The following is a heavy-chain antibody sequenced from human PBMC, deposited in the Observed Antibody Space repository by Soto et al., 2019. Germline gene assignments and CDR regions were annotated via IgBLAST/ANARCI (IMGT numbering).Heavy chain of an antibody. CDR1: GGSVSGGSYF. CDR3: AREGRMGTFDY. J-gene: IGHJ4*02. CDR2: FYYSGST. V-gene: IGHV4-61*01. D-gene: IGHD1-1*01. Sequence: QVQLQESGPGLVRPSETLSLTCTVSGGSVSGGSYFWSWVRQPPGKGLEWIGYFYYSGSTKYNPSLKRRVTILEDTSKNQFCLKLNSVTAADTAVYYCAREGRMGTFDYWGQGALVTVSS.